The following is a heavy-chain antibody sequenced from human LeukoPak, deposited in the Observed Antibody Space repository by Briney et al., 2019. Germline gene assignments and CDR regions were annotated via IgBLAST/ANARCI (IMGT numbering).Heavy chain of an antibody. CDR1: GFTVGSNY. Sequence: PGGSLRLSCAASGFTVGSNYMTWIRQAPGKGLEWVACFYSGDSTFYADSVEGRFTISRDTSTNTLYLQMNKLTADDTAVYYCARALGSGTCYDWGQGTLVTVSS. D-gene: IGHD1-26*01. J-gene: IGHJ4*02. CDR2: FYSGDST. V-gene: IGHV3-53*01. CDR3: ARALGSGTCYD.